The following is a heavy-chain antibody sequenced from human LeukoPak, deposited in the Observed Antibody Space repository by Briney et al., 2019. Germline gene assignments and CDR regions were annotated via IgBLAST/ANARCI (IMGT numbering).Heavy chain of an antibody. V-gene: IGHV1-2*06. CDR2: INPKNGDT. J-gene: IGHJ4*02. D-gene: IGHD3-3*01. CDR1: GYTFTAYY. Sequence: ASVKVSCKASGYTFTAYYIHWVRQAPGQGLEWMGRINPKNGDTNYAQKFQDRVTMTRDTSMSAAYMEISRLTYDDTAVYYCAKEYCDFWSGYPHDYWGQGTLVTVSS. CDR3: AKEYCDFWSGYPHDY.